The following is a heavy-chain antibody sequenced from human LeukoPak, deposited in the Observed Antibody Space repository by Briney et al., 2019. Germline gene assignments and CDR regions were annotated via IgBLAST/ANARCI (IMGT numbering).Heavy chain of an antibody. J-gene: IGHJ3*02. CDR1: GDSVSGNSAA. D-gene: IGHD5-12*01. V-gene: IGHV6-1*01. CDR2: TYYMPKRNR. CDR3: ARGRTDLGGYDEAFDI. Sequence: QPLSLPCAISGDSVSGNSAAWNWIRQSPSRGLEWLGRTYYMPKRNRHNAVSVKSLITINPETSENQCSRHQNSVTPEDKAVYYCARGRTDLGGYDEAFDIWGQGTMVTVST.